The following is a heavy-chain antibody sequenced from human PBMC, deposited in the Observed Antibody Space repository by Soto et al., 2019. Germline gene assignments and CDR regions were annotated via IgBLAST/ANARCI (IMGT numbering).Heavy chain of an antibody. CDR2: VNAGNGNT. CDR1: GYTFTSYA. Sequence: ASVKVSCKASGYTFTSYAIHWVRQAPGQRLEWMGWVNAGNGNTTYSQQFQGRVTLTRDTSASTAYMELSSLRSEDTAVYYCARAVAVPADFDYWGQGTLVTVSS. J-gene: IGHJ4*02. D-gene: IGHD6-19*01. CDR3: ARAVAVPADFDY. V-gene: IGHV1-3*01.